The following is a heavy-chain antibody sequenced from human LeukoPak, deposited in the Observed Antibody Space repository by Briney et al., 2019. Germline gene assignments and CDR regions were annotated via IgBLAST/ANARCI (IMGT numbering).Heavy chain of an antibody. Sequence: SETLSLTCTVSGGSISSSSYYWGWIRQPPGKGLEWIGSIYYSGSTYYNPSLKSRVTISVDTSKSQFSLKLSSVTAADTAVYYCATRHLIYSSRGFDPWGQGTLVTVSS. J-gene: IGHJ5*02. CDR1: GGSISSSSYY. D-gene: IGHD6-13*01. CDR2: IYYSGST. CDR3: ATRHLIYSSRGFDP. V-gene: IGHV4-39*01.